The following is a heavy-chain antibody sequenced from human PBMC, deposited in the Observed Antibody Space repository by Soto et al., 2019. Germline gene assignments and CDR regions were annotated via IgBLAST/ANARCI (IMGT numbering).Heavy chain of an antibody. CDR2: ISGDGAYI. V-gene: IGHV3-23*01. CDR1: GFTFSSYS. D-gene: IGHD2-8*02. J-gene: IGHJ4*02. CDR3: AKRTVGRSPFCY. Sequence: EVQLLESGGGFVQPGGSLRLSCAASGFTFSSYSMTWVRQAPGKGLEWVSIISGDGAYIYYADSVKGRFTISRDNSKNSLFLQMNSLRADDTAIYYCAKRTVGRSPFCYWGQGILVTVSS.